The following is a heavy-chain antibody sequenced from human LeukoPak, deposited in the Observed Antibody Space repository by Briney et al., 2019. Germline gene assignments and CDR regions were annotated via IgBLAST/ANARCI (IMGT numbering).Heavy chain of an antibody. J-gene: IGHJ4*02. D-gene: IGHD3-22*01. CDR1: GGTFSSYA. CDR3: ASDGRVFEYYYDSSDYFTFFDY. CDR2: IIPVYGTA. V-gene: IGHV1-69*01. Sequence: VASVKVSCKASGGTFSSYAISWVRQAPGQGLEWMGGIIPVYGTATYAQNFQGRVTITADESTTTAYMELSSLRSEDTAVYYCASDGRVFEYYYDSSDYFTFFDYWGQGTLVTVSS.